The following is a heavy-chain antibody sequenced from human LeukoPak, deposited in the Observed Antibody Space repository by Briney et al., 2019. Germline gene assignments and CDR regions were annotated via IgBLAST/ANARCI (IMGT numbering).Heavy chain of an antibody. D-gene: IGHD1/OR15-1a*01. CDR3: AKDEQLGN. Sequence: GGSLRLSCAPSGFTFEDYVMNWVRHVPGKGLEWVSGISWNSNSIVYADSVKGRFTISRNNAKNSLYLQMDSLRVEDTALYYCAKDEQLGNWGQGTLVTVSS. V-gene: IGHV3-9*01. CDR1: GFTFEDYV. CDR2: ISWNSNSI. J-gene: IGHJ4*02.